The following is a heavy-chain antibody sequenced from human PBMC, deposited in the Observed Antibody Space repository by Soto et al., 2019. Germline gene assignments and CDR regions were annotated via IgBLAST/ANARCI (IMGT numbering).Heavy chain of an antibody. CDR1: GGSISSGGYY. V-gene: IGHV4-31*03. J-gene: IGHJ3*02. Sequence: QVQLQESGPGLVKPSQTLSLTCTVSGGSISSGGYYWSWIRQHPGKGLEWIGYIYYSGSTYYNPSLESRVTISVDTSKNPFSLKLSSVTAAATAVYYCARAGDSSDYVGEPPDASDIWGQGTMVTVSS. D-gene: IGHD3-22*01. CDR2: IYYSGST. CDR3: ARAGDSSDYVGEPPDASDI.